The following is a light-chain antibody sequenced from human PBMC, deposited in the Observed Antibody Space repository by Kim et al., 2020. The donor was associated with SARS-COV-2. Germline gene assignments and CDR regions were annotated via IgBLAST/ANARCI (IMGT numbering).Light chain of an antibody. CDR3: NSRDSSGNHVV. V-gene: IGLV3-19*01. J-gene: IGLJ2*01. CDR1: SLRSYY. Sequence: SSELTQDPAVSVALGQTVRITCQGDSLRSYYASWYQRKPGQAPVLVIYAKNNRPSGIPDRFSGSSSGTTASLTITGAQAEDEADYYCNSRDSSGNHVVFGGGTQLTVL. CDR2: AKN.